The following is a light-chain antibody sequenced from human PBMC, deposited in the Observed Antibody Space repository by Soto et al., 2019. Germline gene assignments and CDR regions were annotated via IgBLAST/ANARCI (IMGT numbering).Light chain of an antibody. J-gene: IGLJ1*01. CDR1: SSNIGAGYD. CDR3: QSYDSSLSGDV. CDR2: GNS. V-gene: IGLV1-40*01. Sequence: QSVLTQPPSVSGAPGQRVTISCTGSSSNIGAGYDVHWYQQLPGTAPKLLIYGNSNRPSRVPDRFSGSKSGTSASLAITGLHAEDEADYYCQSYDSSLSGDVFGTGTKVTVL.